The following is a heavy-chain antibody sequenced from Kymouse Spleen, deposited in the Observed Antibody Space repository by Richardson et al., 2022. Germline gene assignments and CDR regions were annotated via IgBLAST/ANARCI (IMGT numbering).Heavy chain of an antibody. CDR1: GFTFSSYG. CDR3: AKDFLYGSGSYYNPDAFDI. D-gene: IGHD3-10*01. J-gene: IGHJ3*02. Sequence: QVQLVESGGGVVQPGRSLRLSCAASGFTFSSYGMHWVRQAPGKGLEWVAVISYDGSNKYYADSVKGRFTISRDNSKNTLYLQMNSLRAEDTAVYYCAKDFLYGSGSYYNPDAFDIWGQGTMVTVSS. CDR2: ISYDGSNK. V-gene: IGHV3-30*18.